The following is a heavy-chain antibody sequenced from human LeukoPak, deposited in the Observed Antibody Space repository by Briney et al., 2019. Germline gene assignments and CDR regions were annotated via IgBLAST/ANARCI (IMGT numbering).Heavy chain of an antibody. J-gene: IGHJ4*02. V-gene: IGHV3-48*01. Sequence: PGGSLRLSCAASGFTFSSFSMNWVRQAPGKGLECVSYISSSSSTIYYADSVKGRFTVSRDNAKNALNLQMNSLRAEDTAVYYCARDPWAFSSSSRVYWGQGTLVTVSS. D-gene: IGHD6-13*01. CDR2: ISSSSSTI. CDR1: GFTFSSFS. CDR3: ARDPWAFSSSSRVY.